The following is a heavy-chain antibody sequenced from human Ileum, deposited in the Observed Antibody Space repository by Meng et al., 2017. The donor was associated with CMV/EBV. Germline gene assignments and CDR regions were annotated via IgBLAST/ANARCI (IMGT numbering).Heavy chain of an antibody. J-gene: IGHJ5*01. CDR2: MNPYSGNT. V-gene: IGHV1-8*03. Sequence: ASVKVSCKASGYTFTDYDVNWVRQAAGQGLEWMGWMNPYSGNTGYAQKFQGRVTVTRNTSISTAYMELSSLRSEDTAVYYCARDLTGSTRGGRFDSWGQGTLVTVPQ. CDR3: ARDLTGSTRGGRFDS. D-gene: IGHD1-7*01. CDR1: GYTFTDYD.